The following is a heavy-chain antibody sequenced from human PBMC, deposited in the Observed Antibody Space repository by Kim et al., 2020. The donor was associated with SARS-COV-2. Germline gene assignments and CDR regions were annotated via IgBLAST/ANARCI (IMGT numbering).Heavy chain of an antibody. CDR2: IGTAGDT. J-gene: IGHJ4*02. CDR1: GFTFSSYD. Sequence: GGSLRLSCAASGFTFSSYDMHWVRQATGKGLEWVSAIGTAGDTYYPGSAKGRFTISRENAKNSWYLQMNSLRAGDTAVYYCARGRNRVAAAGIDYWGQGALVTVSS. D-gene: IGHD6-13*01. V-gene: IGHV3-13*04. CDR3: ARGRNRVAAAGIDY.